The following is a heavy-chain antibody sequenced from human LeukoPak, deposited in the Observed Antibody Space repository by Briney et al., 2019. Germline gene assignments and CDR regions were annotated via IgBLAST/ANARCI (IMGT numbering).Heavy chain of an antibody. V-gene: IGHV1-24*01. J-gene: IGHJ4*02. CDR2: FDPEDGET. CDR3: ATDRAGGNYY. Sequence: ASVKVSCKVSGYTLTELSMHSVRHAPGKGLEWMGGFDPEDGETIYAQKFQGRVTMTEHTSTDTAYMELSSLRSEDTAVYYCATDRAGGNYYWGQGTLVTVSS. CDR1: GYTLTELS. D-gene: IGHD4-23*01.